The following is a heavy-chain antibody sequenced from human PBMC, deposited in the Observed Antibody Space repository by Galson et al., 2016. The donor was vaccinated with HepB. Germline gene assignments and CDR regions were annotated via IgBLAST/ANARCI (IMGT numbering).Heavy chain of an antibody. CDR2: ISSSSSYI. CDR3: ARDRHSGNVVVTASNWFDP. D-gene: IGHD2-21*02. CDR1: GFTFSSYS. J-gene: IGHJ5*02. Sequence: SLRLSCAASGFTFSSYSMNWVRQAPGKGLEWVSSISSSSSYIYYADSVKGRFTISRDNAKNSLYLQMNSLRAEDTAVYYCARDRHSGNVVVTASNWFDPWGQGTLVTVSS. V-gene: IGHV3-21*01.